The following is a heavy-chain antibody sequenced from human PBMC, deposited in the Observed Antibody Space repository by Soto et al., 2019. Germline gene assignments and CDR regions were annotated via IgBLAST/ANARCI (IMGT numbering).Heavy chain of an antibody. CDR2: ISGSGGST. CDR3: ARDRYDSSGPHDY. Sequence: PGGSLRLSCAASGFTFSNYAVTWVRQAPGKGLEWVSTISGSGGSTYYADSVKGRFTISRDNSKNTLYLQMNSLRAEDTAVYYCARDRYDSSGPHDYWGQGTLVTVSS. CDR1: GFTFSNYA. D-gene: IGHD3-22*01. J-gene: IGHJ4*02. V-gene: IGHV3-23*01.